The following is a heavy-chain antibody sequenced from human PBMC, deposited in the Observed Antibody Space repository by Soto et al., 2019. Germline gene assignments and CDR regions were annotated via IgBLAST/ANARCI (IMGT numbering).Heavy chain of an antibody. V-gene: IGHV1-18*01. CDR2: VNLDNNNK. Sequence: QVQLVQSGPEVKKPGASVKVSCEVSGYRFPSFGINWVRQAPGQGLEWVGWVNLDNNNKNYAQNSQNRVSLTTDTSTNTAFLELRDLTSDDTAVYYCARVRFGDAFDYWGQGTLVTVSS. J-gene: IGHJ4*02. CDR1: GYRFPSFG. D-gene: IGHD4-17*01. CDR3: ARVRFGDAFDY.